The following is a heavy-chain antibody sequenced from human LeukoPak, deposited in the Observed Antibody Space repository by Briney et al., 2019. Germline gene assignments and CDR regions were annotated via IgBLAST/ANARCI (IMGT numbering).Heavy chain of an antibody. D-gene: IGHD3-16*02. V-gene: IGHV1-3*04. CDR2: INTDHDNT. Sequence: ASVKVSCKASGYTFTTYAMHWVRQAPGQRLEWMGWINTDHDNTKYSQKFQGRVTITRDTSASTAYMELSSLRSEDTAVYHCARARGVWGSYRYFDYWGQGTLVTVSS. J-gene: IGHJ4*02. CDR1: GYTFTTYA. CDR3: ARARGVWGSYRYFDY.